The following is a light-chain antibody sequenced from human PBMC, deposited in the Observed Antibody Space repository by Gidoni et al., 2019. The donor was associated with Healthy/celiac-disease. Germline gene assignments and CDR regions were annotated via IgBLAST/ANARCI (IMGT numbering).Light chain of an antibody. CDR2: KDS. V-gene: IGLV3-27*01. CDR1: VLAKTY. CDR3: YSAADNNPSEV. J-gene: IGLJ3*02. Sequence: SYELTQPSSVSVSPGQTARITCSGDVLAKTYARWFQQKPGQAPVLVIYKDSERPSGIPERFSGSSSGTTVTLTISGAQVEDEADYYCYSAADNNPSEVFGGGTKLTVL.